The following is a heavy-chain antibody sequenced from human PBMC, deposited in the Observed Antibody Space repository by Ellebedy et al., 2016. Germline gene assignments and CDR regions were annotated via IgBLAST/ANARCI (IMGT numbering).Heavy chain of an antibody. CDR3: ARTGYCSGGSCYYYGMDV. CDR2: IWYDGSNE. CDR1: GFTFSSYG. J-gene: IGHJ6*02. D-gene: IGHD2-15*01. Sequence: GESLKISCAASGFTFSSYGMHWVRQAPGKGLEWVAVIWYDGSNEYYADSVKGRFTISRDNSKNTLYLQMSSLRAEDTAVYYCARTGYCSGGSCYYYGMDVWGQGTTVTVSS. V-gene: IGHV3-33*01.